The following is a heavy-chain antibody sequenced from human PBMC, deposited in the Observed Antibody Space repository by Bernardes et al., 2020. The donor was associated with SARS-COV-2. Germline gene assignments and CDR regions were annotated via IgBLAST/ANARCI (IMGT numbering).Heavy chain of an antibody. J-gene: IGHJ6*02. Sequence: GGSLRLSCAASGVIFSKAWLIWVRQAPGKGLEWVGRIKGDADGGATDYAAPVKGRFTLSRDNSERTVYLHMNSLKTEDTAVYYCTTDYDFWSDSRNYYYGMDVWGQGTTVTGSS. V-gene: IGHV3-15*07. D-gene: IGHD3-3*01. CDR2: IKGDADGGAT. CDR3: TTDYDFWSDSRNYYYGMDV. CDR1: GVIFSKAW.